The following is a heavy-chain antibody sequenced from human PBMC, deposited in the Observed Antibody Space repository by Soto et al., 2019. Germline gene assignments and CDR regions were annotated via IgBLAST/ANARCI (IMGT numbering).Heavy chain of an antibody. CDR3: ARFGSGSYYYYDGMDV. CDR1: GFTFSSYW. CDR2: IKQDGSEK. J-gene: IGHJ6*02. V-gene: IGHV3-7*05. D-gene: IGHD3-10*01. Sequence: EVQLVESGGGLVQPGGSLRLSCAASGFTFSSYWMSWVRQAPGKGLEWVANIKQDGSEKYYVDSVKGRFTISRDNAKNSLDLQMNSLRAEDTAVYNCARFGSGSYYYYDGMDVWGQGTTVTVSS.